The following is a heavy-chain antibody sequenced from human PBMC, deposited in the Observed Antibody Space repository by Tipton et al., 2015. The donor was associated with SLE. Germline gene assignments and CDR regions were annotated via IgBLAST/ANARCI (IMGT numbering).Heavy chain of an antibody. V-gene: IGHV3-43*01. D-gene: IGHD2-15*01. J-gene: IGHJ4*02. CDR2: ISWNGVNT. Sequence: SLRLSCAASGFTFDDYTIHWVRQAPGKGLEWVSLISWNGVNTYYADPVKGRFTNSRDNSKNSLYLQMNSLRAEDTAVYYCAKDIVVVVAATLDYWGQGTLVTVSS. CDR3: AKDIVVVVAATLDY. CDR1: GFTFDDYT.